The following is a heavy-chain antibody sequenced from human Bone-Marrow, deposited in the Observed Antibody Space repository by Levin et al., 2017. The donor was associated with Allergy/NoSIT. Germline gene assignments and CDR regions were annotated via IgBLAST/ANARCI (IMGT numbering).Heavy chain of an antibody. CDR2: INVNSGNT. V-gene: IGHV1-18*01. CDR3: ARGLDC. J-gene: IGHJ4*02. Sequence: ASVKVSCKASGYTFTDYGISWVRQAPGQGLEWMGWINVNSGNTNQVQKFQGRVTLTTDTSTNTAYMELRSLRSDDTAIYYCARGLDCWGQGTLVTVSS. D-gene: IGHD2-21*01. CDR1: GYTFTDYG.